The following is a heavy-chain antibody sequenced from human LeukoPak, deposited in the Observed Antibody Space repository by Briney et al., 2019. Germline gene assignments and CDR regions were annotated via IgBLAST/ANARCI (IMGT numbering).Heavy chain of an antibody. J-gene: IGHJ4*02. CDR1: GYTFTSYD. Sequence: ASVKVSCKASGYTFTSYDINWVRQATGQGLERMGWMNPNSGNTGYAQKFQGRVTMTRNTSISTAYMELSSLRSEDTAVYYCARGGMMSYYDYVWGSYWGQGTLVTVSS. CDR2: MNPNSGNT. D-gene: IGHD3-16*01. CDR3: ARGGMMSYYDYVWGSY. V-gene: IGHV1-8*01.